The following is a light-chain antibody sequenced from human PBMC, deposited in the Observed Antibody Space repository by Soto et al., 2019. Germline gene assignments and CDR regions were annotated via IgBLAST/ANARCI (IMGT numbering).Light chain of an antibody. CDR3: QQRSNWPSIT. Sequence: ETVLTQSPGTLSLSPGERASLSCRASSTVDSIYLAWYQQKPGQAPRLLIYDASNRATGIPARFSGSGSGTDFTLTISSLEPEDFAVYYCQQRSNWPSITFGQGTRLEIK. V-gene: IGKV3-11*01. CDR2: DAS. J-gene: IGKJ5*01. CDR1: STVDSIY.